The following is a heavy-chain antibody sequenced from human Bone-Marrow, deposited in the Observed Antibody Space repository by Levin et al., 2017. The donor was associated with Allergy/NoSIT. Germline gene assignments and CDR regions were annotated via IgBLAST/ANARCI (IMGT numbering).Heavy chain of an antibody. CDR2: ISGYGDYA. Sequence: GGSLRLSCAASGFTFSNYAMSWVRLAPGKGPEWVSAISGYGDYAYYADSVKGRSTISRDNSQNTLFLQMSSLRAEAPAVYYCAKDYKAYSRCHAVWGQGTEVTGSS. V-gene: IGHV3-23*01. CDR3: AKDYKAYSRCHAV. J-gene: IGHJ4*02. D-gene: IGHD5-12*01. CDR1: GFTFSNYA.